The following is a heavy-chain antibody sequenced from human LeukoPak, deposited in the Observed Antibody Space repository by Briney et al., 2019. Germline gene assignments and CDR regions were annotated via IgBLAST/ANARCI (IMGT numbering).Heavy chain of an antibody. Sequence: GGSLRLSCAVSGFTFSSYDMHWVRQAPGKGLEWVSVIYSGGSTYYADSVKGRFTISRDNSKNTLYLQMNSLRAEDTAVYYCATRRVCGGDCYPHDAFDIWGQGTMVTVSS. D-gene: IGHD2-21*02. J-gene: IGHJ3*02. CDR1: GFTFSSYD. CDR3: ATRRVCGGDCYPHDAFDI. V-gene: IGHV3-53*01. CDR2: IYSGGST.